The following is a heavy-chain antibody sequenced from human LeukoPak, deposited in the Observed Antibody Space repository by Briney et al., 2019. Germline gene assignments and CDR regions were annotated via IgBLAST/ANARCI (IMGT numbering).Heavy chain of an antibody. D-gene: IGHD3-9*01. CDR1: GGSISSSSYY. Sequence: SETLSLTCTVSGGSISSSSYYWGCIRHPPGKGLEWIVSIYYSGSTYYNPSLKSRATSSVNTYKNQFSLKLSSVTAADTAVYYCASTQWRYFENWFDPWGQGTLVTVSS. J-gene: IGHJ5*02. CDR2: IYYSGST. V-gene: IGHV4-39*01. CDR3: ASTQWRYFENWFDP.